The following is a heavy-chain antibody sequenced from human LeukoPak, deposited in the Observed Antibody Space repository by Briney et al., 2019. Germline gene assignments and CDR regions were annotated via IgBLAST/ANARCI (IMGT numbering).Heavy chain of an antibody. V-gene: IGHV3-7*03. CDR1: GFTFGKYW. J-gene: IGHJ6*02. CDR3: AKVMGSYYSYSMDV. Sequence: GGSLRLSCVASGFTFGKYWMSWVRQAPGKGLEWVANIKLDGSEKNYVDSVKGRFTISRDNTKNSLYLQMNNLRAEDTAVYYCAKVMGSYYSYSMDVWGQGTTVTVSS. D-gene: IGHD3-16*01. CDR2: IKLDGSEK.